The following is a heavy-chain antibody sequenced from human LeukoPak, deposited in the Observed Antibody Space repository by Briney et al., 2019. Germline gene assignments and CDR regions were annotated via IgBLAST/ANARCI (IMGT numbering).Heavy chain of an antibody. J-gene: IGHJ4*02. CDR1: AYSISNGYY. CDR2: VFHSGST. Sequence: PSETLPLTCAVSAYSISNGYYWGWIRQPPGKGLEWIGSVFHSGSTFYSPSLKSRVTMSVDTSKNQFSLNLSSVTAADTALYYCARLVGARSQADHWGQGTLVTVSS. D-gene: IGHD1-26*01. V-gene: IGHV4-38-2*01. CDR3: ARLVGARSQADH.